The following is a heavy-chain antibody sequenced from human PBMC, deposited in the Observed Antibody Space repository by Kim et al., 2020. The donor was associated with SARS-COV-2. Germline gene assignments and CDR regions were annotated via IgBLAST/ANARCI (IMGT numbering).Heavy chain of an antibody. V-gene: IGHV1-3*01. CDR3: ARDISGYDYLGYFDY. D-gene: IGHD5-12*01. CDR1: GYTFTSYA. Sequence: ASVKVSCKASGYTFTSYAMHWVRQAPGQRLEWMGWINAGNGNTKYSQKFQGRVTITRDTSASTAYMELSSLRSEDTAVNYCARDISGYDYLGYFDYWGQGTLVTVSS. J-gene: IGHJ4*02. CDR2: INAGNGNT.